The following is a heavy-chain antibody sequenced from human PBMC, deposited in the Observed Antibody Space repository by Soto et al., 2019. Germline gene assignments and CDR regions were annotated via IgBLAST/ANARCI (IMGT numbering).Heavy chain of an antibody. Sequence: GASVKVSCKASGYTFTSYDINWVRQATGQGLEWMGWMNPNSGNTGYAQKFQGRVTMTRNTSISTAYMELSSLRSEDTAVYYCARGKMEPPAYYYYMDVWGKGTTVTVSS. CDR3: ARGKMEPPAYYYYMDV. D-gene: IGHD1-26*01. J-gene: IGHJ6*03. CDR1: GYTFTSYD. V-gene: IGHV1-8*01. CDR2: MNPNSGNT.